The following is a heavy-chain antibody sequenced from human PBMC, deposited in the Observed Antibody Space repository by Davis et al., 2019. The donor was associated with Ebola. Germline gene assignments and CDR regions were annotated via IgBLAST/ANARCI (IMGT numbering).Heavy chain of an antibody. J-gene: IGHJ5*02. CDR1: GYTFTSNY. Sequence: ASVKVSCKASGYTFTSNYLHWVRQAPGQGLEWMGVIDPGDGSTVYAQKFRGRVTMTRDTSTSTVYMDLRSLRSEDTAVYYCARGGFIAPRQWNWFDPWGQGTLVTVSS. CDR2: IDPGDGST. CDR3: ARGGFIAPRQWNWFDP. D-gene: IGHD6-6*01. V-gene: IGHV1-46*01.